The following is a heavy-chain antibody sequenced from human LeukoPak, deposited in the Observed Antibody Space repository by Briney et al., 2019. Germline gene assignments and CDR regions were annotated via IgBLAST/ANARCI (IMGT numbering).Heavy chain of an antibody. J-gene: IGHJ3*02. Sequence: GGSLRLSCAASGFTFSSYAVSWVRQAPGKGLEWVSAISGSGGSTYYADSVKGRFTISRDNSKNTLYLQMNSLRAEDTAVYYCAAKGSGPRAFDIWGQGTMVTVSS. D-gene: IGHD3-10*01. CDR1: GFTFSSYA. V-gene: IGHV3-23*01. CDR3: AAKGSGPRAFDI. CDR2: ISGSGGST.